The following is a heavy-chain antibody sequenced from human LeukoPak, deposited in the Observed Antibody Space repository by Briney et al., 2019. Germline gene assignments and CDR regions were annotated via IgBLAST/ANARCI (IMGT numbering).Heavy chain of an antibody. CDR3: TIMHGYYDGSGYWVQ. CDR1: GFTFGSYG. J-gene: IGHJ1*01. V-gene: IGHV3-23*01. D-gene: IGHD3-22*01. Sequence: GGSLRLSCAASGFTFGSYGMSWVRQAPGKGLEWVSFITPNADRTSYADSVEGRFTISRDNPRNTLYMQMNSLRDEDTALYYCTIMHGYYDGSGYWVQWGQGTLVTVSS. CDR2: ITPNADRT.